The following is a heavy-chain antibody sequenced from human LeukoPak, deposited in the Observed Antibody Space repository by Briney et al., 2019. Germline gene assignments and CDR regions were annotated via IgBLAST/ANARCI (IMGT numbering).Heavy chain of an antibody. V-gene: IGHV3-30-3*01. D-gene: IGHD2-2*01. J-gene: IGHJ4*02. CDR1: GFTFSSYS. CDR2: ISYDGNNK. Sequence: GGSLRLSCLASGFTFSSYSMHWVRQAPGKGLEWVAVISYDGNNKYYPDSVKGRFTISRDNSKNTLFLQTSSLRVEDTAVYYCARAVVPAATTHLDYWGQGTLVIVSS. CDR3: ARAVVPAATTHLDY.